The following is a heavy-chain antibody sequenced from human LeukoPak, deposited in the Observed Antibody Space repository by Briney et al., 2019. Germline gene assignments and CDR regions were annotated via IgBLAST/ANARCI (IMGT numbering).Heavy chain of an antibody. CDR2: ISSSSTTI. Sequence: HTGGSLRLSCAASGFTFSSYSMNWVRQAPGKGLEWVSYISSSSTTIYYADSVKGRFTISRDNAKNSLYLQMNSLRAEDTAVYYCARDLVGLALEHDYGDYGDWFDPWGQGTLVTVSS. V-gene: IGHV3-48*04. CDR3: ARDLVGLALEHDYGDYGDWFDP. CDR1: GFTFSSYS. J-gene: IGHJ5*02. D-gene: IGHD4-17*01.